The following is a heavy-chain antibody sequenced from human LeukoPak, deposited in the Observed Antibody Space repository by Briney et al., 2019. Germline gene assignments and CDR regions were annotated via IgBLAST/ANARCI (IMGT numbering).Heavy chain of an antibody. Sequence: GGSLRLSCAASGLTLSTPGMHWVRQAPGKGLEWGAFSSQDGTNRYYADSMQGRFTISRDNSKNTLFLQMSSLEPEDTAVYYCAKGATVTGYYLDLWGQGTLVIISS. CDR2: SSQDGTNR. CDR3: AKGATVTGYYLDL. J-gene: IGHJ4*02. D-gene: IGHD4-17*01. V-gene: IGHV3-30*18. CDR1: GLTLSTPG.